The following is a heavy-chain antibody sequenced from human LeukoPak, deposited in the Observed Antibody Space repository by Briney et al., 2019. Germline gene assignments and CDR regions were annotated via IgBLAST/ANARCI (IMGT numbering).Heavy chain of an antibody. CDR2: IDTNTGSP. V-gene: IGHV7-4-1*02. J-gene: IGHJ6*02. Sequence: ASVKVSCKASGSTFTNHAMNWVRQAPGQGLEWMGWIDTNTGSPTYAQGFTGRFVFSVDTSVSTAYLQISSLKAEDTAVYYCARETMDVWGQGTTVTVSS. CDR1: GSTFTNHA. CDR3: ARETMDV.